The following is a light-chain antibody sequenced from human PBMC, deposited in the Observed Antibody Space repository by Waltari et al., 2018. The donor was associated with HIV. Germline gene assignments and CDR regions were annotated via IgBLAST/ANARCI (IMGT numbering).Light chain of an antibody. CDR1: NNDVGFSDY. CDR3: CAYAGSYSVV. J-gene: IGLJ2*01. V-gene: IGLV2-11*01. Sequence: QSALTQPRSMSGSPGQSVTIPCTGTNNDVGFSDYDSWFQQHPGKVPKLIISDVSKRPPGVPDRFSGSKSDNTASLTISGLQPEDVAHYYCCAYAGSYSVVFGGGTKLTVL. CDR2: DVS.